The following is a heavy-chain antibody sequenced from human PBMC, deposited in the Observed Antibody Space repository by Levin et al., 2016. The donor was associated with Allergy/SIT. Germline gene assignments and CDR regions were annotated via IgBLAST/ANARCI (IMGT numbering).Heavy chain of an antibody. V-gene: IGHV3-23*01. CDR2: ISGSGGRT. CDR3: TKGFHMAYCGGDCYSPEY. CDR1: GFTFSNYG. D-gene: IGHD2-21*02. J-gene: IGHJ4*02. Sequence: GGSLRLSCAASGFTFSNYGMTWVRQAPGKGLEWVSSISGSGGRTYYADSVKGRVTISRDNSENTLYVQMNSLRAEDTAVYFCTKGFHMAYCGGDCYSPEYWGQGTLVTVSS.